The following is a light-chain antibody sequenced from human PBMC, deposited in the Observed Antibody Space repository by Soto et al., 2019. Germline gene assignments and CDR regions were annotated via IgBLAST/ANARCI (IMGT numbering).Light chain of an antibody. CDR3: QQYNNWPQT. V-gene: IGKV3-15*01. CDR1: QSLRSS. J-gene: IGKJ1*01. Sequence: RTQSTDTLSVSLGERATLSCRASQSLRSSLAWYQQEPGQAPRLLIYDASTRATGIPARFSGSGSGTDFTLTISGLQSEDFAVYYCQQYNNWPQTFGQGSMV. CDR2: DAS.